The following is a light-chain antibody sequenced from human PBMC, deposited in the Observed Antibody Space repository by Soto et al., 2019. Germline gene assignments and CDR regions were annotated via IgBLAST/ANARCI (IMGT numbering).Light chain of an antibody. Sequence: QSVLTQPASVYASPGQSITISCTGTSSDVGGYKYVSWYQQHPGKVPNLMIFDVSYRPSGVSHRFSGSKSGNTASLTISGLQAEDEADYYCSSYTSSNTLVFGGGTKVTVL. CDR3: SSYTSSNTLV. CDR1: SSDVGGYKY. V-gene: IGLV2-14*03. CDR2: DVS. J-gene: IGLJ3*02.